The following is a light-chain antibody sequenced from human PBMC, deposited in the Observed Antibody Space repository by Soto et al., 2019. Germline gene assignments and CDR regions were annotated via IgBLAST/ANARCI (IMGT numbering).Light chain of an antibody. CDR3: EAWDDSLNADV. CDR1: SSNIGNNA. V-gene: IGLV1-36*01. Sequence: QSVLTQPPSVSEAPRQRVTISCSGSSSNIGNNAVNWYQQLPGKAPKLLIYYDDLLPSGVSDRFSGSKSGTSASLAISGLQSEDEADYYCEAWDDSLNADVFGTGTKVTVL. CDR2: YDD. J-gene: IGLJ1*01.